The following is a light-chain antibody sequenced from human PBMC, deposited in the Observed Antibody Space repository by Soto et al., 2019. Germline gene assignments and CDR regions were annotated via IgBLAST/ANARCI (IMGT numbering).Light chain of an antibody. CDR2: GAP. V-gene: IGKV3-20*01. CDR3: QQYGSSSLYT. J-gene: IGKJ2*01. Sequence: EIVLTQSPGTLSLSPGERATLSCRASQSVSSSYLAGYPQKPGQAPRHLIYGAPSRPTGTTDRFSGSGSGTDFTLTISRREPEDFAVYYCQQYGSSSLYTFDQGTKLEIK. CDR1: QSVSSSY.